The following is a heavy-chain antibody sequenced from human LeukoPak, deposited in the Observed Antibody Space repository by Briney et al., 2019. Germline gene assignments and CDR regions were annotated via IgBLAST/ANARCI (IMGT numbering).Heavy chain of an antibody. CDR3: ARQYIDILTGYHRGELYWYFDL. CDR1: GGSINSSDYY. V-gene: IGHV4-39*01. J-gene: IGHJ2*01. CDR2: IYTGGST. Sequence: SETLSLTCTVSGGSINSSDYYWGWIRQPPGKGMEWIGRIYTGGSTNYNPSLKSRVTISVDTAKNQFSLKMNYVTAADTAVYYCARQYIDILTGYHRGELYWYFDLWGRGTLVTVSS. D-gene: IGHD3-9*01.